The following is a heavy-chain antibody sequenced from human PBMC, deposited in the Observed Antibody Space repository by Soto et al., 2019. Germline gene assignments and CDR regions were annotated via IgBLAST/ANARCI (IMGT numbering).Heavy chain of an antibody. D-gene: IGHD3-3*01. CDR2: IYSGGST. Sequence: EVQLVESGGGLVQPGGSLRLSCAASGFTVSSNYMSWLRQAPGKGLEWVSVIYSGGSTYYAVSVKGRFTISRDNSKNTLYLQMNSLRAEDTAVYYCAREKGYYDFWSGFDPWGQGTLVTVSS. CDR1: GFTVSSNY. J-gene: IGHJ5*02. V-gene: IGHV3-66*01. CDR3: AREKGYYDFWSGFDP.